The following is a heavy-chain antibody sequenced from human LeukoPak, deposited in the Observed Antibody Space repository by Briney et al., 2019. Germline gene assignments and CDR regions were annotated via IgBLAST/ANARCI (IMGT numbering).Heavy chain of an antibody. J-gene: IGHJ5*02. Sequence: ASVKVSCKASGYTFTSNYMHWVRQAPGQGLEWMGGINPSGGSTSYAQKFQGRVTMTRDMSTSTDYMELSSLRSEDTAVYYCARDNSVGDYAWWFDPWGQGTLVTVSS. CDR2: INPSGGST. CDR3: ARDNSVGDYAWWFDP. D-gene: IGHD1-26*01. V-gene: IGHV1-46*01. CDR1: GYTFTSNY.